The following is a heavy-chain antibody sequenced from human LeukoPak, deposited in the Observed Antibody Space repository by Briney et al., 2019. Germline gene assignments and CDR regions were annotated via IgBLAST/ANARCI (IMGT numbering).Heavy chain of an antibody. CDR3: ATQYYYGSGSYYVYWYFDL. CDR2: ISGSGGST. D-gene: IGHD3-10*01. V-gene: IGHV3-23*01. Sequence: GGSLRLSCAASGFTFSSYATSWVRQAPGKGLEWVSAISGSGGSTYYADSVKGRFTISRDNSKNTLYLQMNSLRAEDTAVYYCATQYYYGSGSYYVYWYFDLWGRGTLVTVSS. J-gene: IGHJ2*01. CDR1: GFTFSSYA.